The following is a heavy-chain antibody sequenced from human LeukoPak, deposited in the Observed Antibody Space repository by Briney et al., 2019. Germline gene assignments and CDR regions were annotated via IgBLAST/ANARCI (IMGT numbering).Heavy chain of an antibody. Sequence: RASVKVSCKASGYTFTSYGISWVRQAPGQGLECMGWINTGNGNTKYSQKFQGRVTITRDTSASTAYMDLSSLRSEDMAVYYCARNTETAIPLPYYFDYWGQGTLVTVSS. D-gene: IGHD2-21*02. CDR1: GYTFTSYG. J-gene: IGHJ4*02. CDR3: ARNTETAIPLPYYFDY. V-gene: IGHV1-3*04. CDR2: INTGNGNT.